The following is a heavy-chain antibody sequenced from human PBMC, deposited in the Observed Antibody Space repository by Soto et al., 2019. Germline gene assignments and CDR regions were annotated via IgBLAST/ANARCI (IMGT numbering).Heavy chain of an antibody. Sequence: GGSLRLSCAASGFTFSNAWMNWVRQAPGKGLEWVGRIKSKTDGGTTDYAAPVKGRFTISRDDSKNTLYLQMNSLKTEDTAVYYCTTGRSDYDILTGYFEDAFDIWGQGTMVTVSS. V-gene: IGHV3-15*07. CDR3: TTGRSDYDILTGYFEDAFDI. J-gene: IGHJ3*02. CDR2: IKSKTDGGTT. D-gene: IGHD3-9*01. CDR1: GFTFSNAW.